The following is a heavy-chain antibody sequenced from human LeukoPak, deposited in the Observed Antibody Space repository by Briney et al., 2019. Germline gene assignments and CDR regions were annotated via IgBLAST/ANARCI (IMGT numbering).Heavy chain of an antibody. J-gene: IGHJ4*02. D-gene: IGHD3-9*01. CDR1: GFIFRTCA. V-gene: IGHV3-23*01. CDR3: AKDMIGYYRPFEY. CDR2: VSGSGSHT. Sequence: GGSLRLSCAASGFIFRTCAMSWVRQAPGKGLEWVPTVSGSGSHTNYTDSVKGRFTISRDNSKNTLYLQMNSLRAEDTAVYYCAKDMIGYYRPFEYWGQGTLVTVSS.